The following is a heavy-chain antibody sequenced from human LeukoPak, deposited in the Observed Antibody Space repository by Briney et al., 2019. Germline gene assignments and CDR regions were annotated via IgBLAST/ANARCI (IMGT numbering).Heavy chain of an antibody. D-gene: IGHD6-19*01. V-gene: IGHV3-48*02. CDR1: GFTFSTYG. J-gene: IGHJ4*02. CDR3: ARRLAL. CDR2: IDGSSRSI. Sequence: PGGSLRLSCAASGFTFSTYGMNWVRQGLGKGLEWVSYIDGSSRSIYYADSVRGRFTVSRDNAKNSVFLQMNSLTDEDTAVYFCARRLALWGQGTLVTVSS.